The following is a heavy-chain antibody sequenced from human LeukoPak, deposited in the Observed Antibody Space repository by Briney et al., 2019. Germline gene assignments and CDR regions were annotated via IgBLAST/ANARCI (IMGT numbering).Heavy chain of an antibody. Sequence: SETLSLTCTVSGGSISSYYWSWIRQPPGKGLEWIGYIYYSGSTNYNPSLKSRVTISVDTSKNQFSLKLSSVTAADTALYYCARGAGGYYYGMDVRGQGTTVTVSS. CDR1: GGSISSYY. V-gene: IGHV4-59*12. CDR3: ARGAGGYYYGMDV. CDR2: IYYSGST. D-gene: IGHD3-16*01. J-gene: IGHJ6*02.